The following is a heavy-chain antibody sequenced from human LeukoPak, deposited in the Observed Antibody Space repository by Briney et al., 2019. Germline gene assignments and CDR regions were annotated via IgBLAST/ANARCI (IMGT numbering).Heavy chain of an antibody. V-gene: IGHV3-23*01. Sequence: GGSLRLSCAASGFTFSSYGMSWVRQAPGKGLEWVSAISGSGGSTYYADSVKGRFTISRDNSKNTLYLQMNSLRSEDTAVYYCARGHCSSTSCYPAPYYYYMDVWGKGTTVTISS. J-gene: IGHJ6*03. CDR3: ARGHCSSTSCYPAPYYYYMDV. CDR1: GFTFSSYG. CDR2: ISGSGGST. D-gene: IGHD2-2*01.